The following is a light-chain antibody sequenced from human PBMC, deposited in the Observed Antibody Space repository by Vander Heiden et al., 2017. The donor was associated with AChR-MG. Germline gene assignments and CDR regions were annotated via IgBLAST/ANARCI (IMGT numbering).Light chain of an antibody. CDR3: CSYAGTYTWV. V-gene: IGLV2-11*01. CDR1: SSDVGGYDY. CDR2: DVN. Sequence: HSALTQPRSVSGSLGQSVTISCTGSSSDVGGYDYVSWYQHFPGIAPKLIIFDVNKRPSGVPGRFSGSKSGNTASLSISGLQAEDEADYYCCSYAGTYTWVFGGGTSLTVI. J-gene: IGLJ3*02.